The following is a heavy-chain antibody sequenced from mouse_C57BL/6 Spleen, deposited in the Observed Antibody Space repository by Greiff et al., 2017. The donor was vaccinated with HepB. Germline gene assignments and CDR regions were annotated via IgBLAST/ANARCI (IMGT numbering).Heavy chain of an antibody. J-gene: IGHJ4*01. V-gene: IGHV1-26*01. CDR2: INPNNGGT. D-gene: IGHD2-3*01. CDR1: GYTFTDYY. CDR3: ARIYDGDAMDY. Sequence: EVQLQQSGPELVKPGASVKISCKASGYTFTDYYMNWVKQSHGKSLEWIGDINPNNGGTSYNQKFKGKATLTVDKSSSTAYMELRSLTSEDSAVYYCARIYDGDAMDYWGQGTSVTVSS.